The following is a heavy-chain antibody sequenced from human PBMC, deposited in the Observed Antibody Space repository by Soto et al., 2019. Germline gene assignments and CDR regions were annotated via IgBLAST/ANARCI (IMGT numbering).Heavy chain of an antibody. Sequence: EVQLLESGGDLLHPCGSLRLSCAASVFTFNNYAMSWVRQAPGKGLEWVSAISSSGGSTYYADSVKGRFTISRDNSENTLFLQMNSLRAEDTAVYYCAKRPGFAHFAYWGQGTLVTVSS. CDR1: VFTFNNYA. D-gene: IGHD3-16*01. V-gene: IGHV3-23*01. CDR2: ISSSGGST. CDR3: AKRPGFAHFAY. J-gene: IGHJ4*02.